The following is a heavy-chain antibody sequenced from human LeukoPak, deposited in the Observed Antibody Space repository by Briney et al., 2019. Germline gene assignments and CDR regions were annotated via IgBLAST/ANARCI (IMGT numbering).Heavy chain of an antibody. CDR1: GFTFSSYS. V-gene: IGHV3-48*01. J-gene: IGHJ4*02. D-gene: IGHD3-10*01. CDR2: ISSSSSTI. Sequence: GGSLRLSCAASGFTFSSYSMNWVRQAPGKGLEWVSYISSSSSTIYYADSVKGRFTISRDNSKNTLYLQMNSLRAEDTAVYYCAKIGSYFDYWGQGILVTVSS. CDR3: AKIGSYFDY.